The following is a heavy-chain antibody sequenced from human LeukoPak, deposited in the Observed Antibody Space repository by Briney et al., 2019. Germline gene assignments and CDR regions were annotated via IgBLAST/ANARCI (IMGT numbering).Heavy chain of an antibody. V-gene: IGHV4-38-2*02. CDR1: GDSFNNGLY. J-gene: IGHJ4*02. D-gene: IGHD5-18*01. Sequence: SETLSLTCTVSGDSFNNGLYWGWIRQPPGKGLEWIGYIYYSGSTYYNPSLKSRVTISVDTSKNQFSLKLSSVTAADTAVYYCARASGYSYGSYGSFDYWGQGTLVTVSS. CDR3: ARASGYSYGSYGSFDY. CDR2: IYYSGST.